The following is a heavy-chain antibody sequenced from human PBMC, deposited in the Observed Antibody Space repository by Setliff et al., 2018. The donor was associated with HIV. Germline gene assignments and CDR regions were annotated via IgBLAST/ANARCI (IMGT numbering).Heavy chain of an antibody. D-gene: IGHD3-10*02. J-gene: IGHJ6*03. CDR3: ARIVRPSYYYYYYMDV. CDR2: MNPNSGNR. Sequence: ASVKVSCKASGYSFSSYGVSWVRQANGQGLEWMGWMNPNSGNRGFAQKFQGRVTITADESTSTAYMELSSLRSEDTAVYYCARIVRPSYYYYYYMDVWGKGTTVTVSS. V-gene: IGHV1-8*03. CDR1: GYSFSSYG.